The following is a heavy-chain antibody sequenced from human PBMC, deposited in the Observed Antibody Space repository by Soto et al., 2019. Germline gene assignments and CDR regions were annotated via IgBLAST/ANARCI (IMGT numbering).Heavy chain of an antibody. CDR3: AKDRSVVVAASPIDY. CDR1: GFTFSSYA. J-gene: IGHJ4*02. D-gene: IGHD2-15*01. V-gene: IGHV3-23*01. CDR2: ISGSGGST. Sequence: GGSLRLSCAASGFTFSSYAMSWVRQAPGKGLEWVSAISGSGGSTYYADSVKGRFTISRDNSKNTLYLQMNSLRAEDTAVYYCAKDRSVVVAASPIDYWGQGTLVTVSS.